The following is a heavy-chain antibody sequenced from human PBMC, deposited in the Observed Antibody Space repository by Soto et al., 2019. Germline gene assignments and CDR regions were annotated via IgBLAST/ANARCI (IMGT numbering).Heavy chain of an antibody. CDR1: GFTLTNSA. J-gene: IGHJ6*03. D-gene: IGHD3-9*01. Sequence: QIQLVQSGPEVKKPGTSVKVCCKASGFTLTNSAIQWGRQARGQLLEWIGWFGVGSGKTNYAQKFQERLTITRDMSTSTAYMELSSLRSEDTAIDYSTAMTGYYTFYYYMDVWGKGTTVTVSS. V-gene: IGHV1-58*02. CDR3: TAMTGYYTFYYYMDV. CDR2: FGVGSGKT.